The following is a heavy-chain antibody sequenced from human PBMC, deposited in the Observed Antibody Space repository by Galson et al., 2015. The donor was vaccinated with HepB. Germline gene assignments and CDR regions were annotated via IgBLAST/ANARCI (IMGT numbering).Heavy chain of an antibody. D-gene: IGHD2-15*01. V-gene: IGHV3-66*01. CDR3: ARYDCSGGSCFDY. J-gene: IGHJ4*02. CDR1: GFTVSSNY. Sequence: SLRLSCAASGFTVSSNYMSWVRQALGKGLEWVSVIHSGGSTYYADSVKGRFTISRDNSKNTLYLQMNSLRAEDTAVYYCARYDCSGGSCFDYWGQGTLVTVSS. CDR2: IHSGGST.